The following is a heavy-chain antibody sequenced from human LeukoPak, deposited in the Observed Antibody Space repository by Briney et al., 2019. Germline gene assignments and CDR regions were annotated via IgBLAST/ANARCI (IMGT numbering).Heavy chain of an antibody. CDR1: GGSISSSSYY. J-gene: IGHJ4*02. CDR3: ASRGLVFGFFDY. CDR2: IYYSGST. V-gene: IGHV4-39*01. D-gene: IGHD6-19*01. Sequence: SETLSLTCTVSGGSISSSSYYWGWLRQPPGKGLEWIGSIYYSGSTYYNPSLKSRVTISVDTSKNQFSLKLSSVTAADTAVYYCASRGLVFGFFDYWGQGTLVTVSS.